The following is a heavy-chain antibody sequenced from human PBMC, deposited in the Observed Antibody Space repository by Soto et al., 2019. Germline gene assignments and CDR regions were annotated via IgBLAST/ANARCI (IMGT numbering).Heavy chain of an antibody. V-gene: IGHV1-69*06. Sequence: QVQLVQSGAEVKKPGSSVKVSCKSSGGTFGSYAISWVRQAPGQGLEWMGGVIPIFGTPHYAQKFHGRVTITADIPTSTVYLELSSLKSADTAVYYCAKIRWTFSLQEEDAIWGQGTLVTVSS. J-gene: IGHJ4*02. CDR2: VIPIFGTP. D-gene: IGHD2-15*01. CDR3: AKIRWTFSLQEEDAI. CDR1: GGTFGSYA.